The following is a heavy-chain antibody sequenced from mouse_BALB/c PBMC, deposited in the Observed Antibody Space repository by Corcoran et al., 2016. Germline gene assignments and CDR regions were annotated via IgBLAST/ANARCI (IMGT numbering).Heavy chain of an antibody. Sequence: EVKLLESGGGLVQPGGSLRLSCAASGFDFSRYWMSWVRQAPGKGLEWIGEINPDSSTINYTPSLKDKFIISRDNAKNTLYLQMSKVRSEDTALYYCARLYYYGSFAYWGQGTLVTVSA. CDR3: ARLYYYGSFAY. CDR2: INPDSSTI. J-gene: IGHJ3*01. CDR1: GFDFSRYW. D-gene: IGHD1-1*01. V-gene: IGHV4-1*02.